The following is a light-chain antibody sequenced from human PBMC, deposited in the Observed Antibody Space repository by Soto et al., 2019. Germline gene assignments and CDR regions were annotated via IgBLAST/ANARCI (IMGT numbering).Light chain of an antibody. CDR2: KAS. J-gene: IGKJ1*01. V-gene: IGKV1-5*03. CDR1: QSISSW. CDR3: QQYSYYAT. Sequence: DIQMTQSPSTLSASVGDRVTITCRASQSISSWLAWYQQKPGRAPKLLIYKASSLESGVPSRFSGSGSGTEFTLTVTSLQPEDFATYYCQQYSYYATFGQGTKVE.